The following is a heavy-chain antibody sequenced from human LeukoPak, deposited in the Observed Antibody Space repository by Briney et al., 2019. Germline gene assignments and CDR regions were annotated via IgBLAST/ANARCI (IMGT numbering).Heavy chain of an antibody. CDR2: IYYSGST. CDR1: GGSMSNIYY. V-gene: IGHV4-39*01. Sequence: SETLSLTCNVSGGSMSNIYYWGWIRQPPGKGPEWIGSIYYSGSTYYNPSLKSRVTISVDTSKNQFSLKLSSVTAADTAVYYCARRILAVAGFFDYWGQGTLVTVSS. J-gene: IGHJ4*02. CDR3: ARRILAVAGFFDY. D-gene: IGHD6-19*01.